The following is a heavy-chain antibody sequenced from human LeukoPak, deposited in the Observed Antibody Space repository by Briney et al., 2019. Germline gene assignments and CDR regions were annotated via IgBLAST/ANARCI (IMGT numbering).Heavy chain of an antibody. V-gene: IGHV5-51*01. D-gene: IGHD6-19*01. CDR3: ARQQWLVSYNWFDP. J-gene: IGHJ5*02. CDR1: GYSFTSYW. CDR2: IYPGDSDT. Sequence: GESLKISCKGSGYSFTSYWIGWVRQMPGKGLEWMGIIYPGDSDTRYSPSFRGQVTTSADKSISTAYLQWSSLKASDTAMYYCARQQWLVSYNWFDPWGQGTLVTVSS.